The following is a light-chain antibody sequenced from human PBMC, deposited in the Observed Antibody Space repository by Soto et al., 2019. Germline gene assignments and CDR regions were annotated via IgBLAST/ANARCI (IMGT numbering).Light chain of an antibody. CDR1: QTISSY. V-gene: IGKV1-39*01. J-gene: IGKJ4*01. Sequence: DIQMTQSPSSLSASVGDRVTITCRASQTISSYLNWYQQKPGRAPKILIYGASSLQSGVPSRFSGSGSGTDFTLTITSLQPEDFATYYCQQSYSTPLTFGGGTNVEI. CDR2: GAS. CDR3: QQSYSTPLT.